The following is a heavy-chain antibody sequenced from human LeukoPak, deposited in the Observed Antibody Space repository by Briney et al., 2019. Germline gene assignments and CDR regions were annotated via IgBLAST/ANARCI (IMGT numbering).Heavy chain of an antibody. J-gene: IGHJ6*03. CDR3: ARYPGAYYYYYMDV. D-gene: IGHD3-10*01. Sequence: GGSLRLSCAASGFTFDDYAMSWVRQAPGKGLEWVSAISGSGGSTYYADSVKGRFTISRDNSKNTLYLQMNSLRAEDTAVYYCARYPGAYYYYYMDVWGKGTTVTVSS. CDR1: GFTFDDYA. V-gene: IGHV3-23*01. CDR2: ISGSGGST.